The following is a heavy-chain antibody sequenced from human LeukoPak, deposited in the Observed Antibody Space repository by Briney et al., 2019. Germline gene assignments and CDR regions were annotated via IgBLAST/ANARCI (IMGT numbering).Heavy chain of an antibody. V-gene: IGHV4-34*01. CDR2: INHSGST. CDR1: GGSFSGYY. J-gene: IGHJ3*02. Sequence: SETLSLTCAVYGGSFSGYYWSWIRQPPGKGLEWIGGINHSGSTNYNPSLKSRVTISVDTSKNQFSLKLSSVTAADTAVYYCARSGYCSGGSCYPPNAFDIWGQGTMVTVSS. D-gene: IGHD2-15*01. CDR3: ARSGYCSGGSCYPPNAFDI.